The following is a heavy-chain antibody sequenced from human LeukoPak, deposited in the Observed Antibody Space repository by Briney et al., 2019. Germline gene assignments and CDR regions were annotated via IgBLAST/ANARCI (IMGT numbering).Heavy chain of an antibody. D-gene: IGHD2/OR15-2a*01. V-gene: IGHV3-74*01. Sequence: GGSLRLSCAASGFTFSSYWMHWVRQAPGKGLVWVSRINSDGSSTSYADSVKGRFTISRDNAKNTLYLQMNSLRAEDTAVYYCARIGYASLWYYYYMDVWGKGTTVTFSS. CDR3: ARIGYASLWYYYYMDV. J-gene: IGHJ6*03. CDR2: INSDGSST. CDR1: GFTFSSYW.